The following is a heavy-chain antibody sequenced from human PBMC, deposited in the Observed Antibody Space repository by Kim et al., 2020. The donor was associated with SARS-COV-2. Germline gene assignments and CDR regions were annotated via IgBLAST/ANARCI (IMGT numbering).Heavy chain of an antibody. CDR2: INHSGST. D-gene: IGHD3-10*01. CDR3: ARGRGLWFGGPKYYYYYG. J-gene: IGHJ6*01. Sequence: SETLSLTCAVYGGSFSGYYWSWIRPPPGKGLEWIGEINHSGSTNYNPSLKSRVTISVDTSKNQFSLKLSSVTAADTAVYYCARGRGLWFGGPKYYYYYG. V-gene: IGHV4-34*01. CDR1: GGSFSGYY.